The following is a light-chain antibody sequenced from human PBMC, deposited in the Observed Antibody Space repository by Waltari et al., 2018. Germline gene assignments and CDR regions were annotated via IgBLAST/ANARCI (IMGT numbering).Light chain of an antibody. J-gene: IGLJ2*01. CDR3: CSYAGSTTWL. Sequence: QSALTQPASVSGSPGQSITISYTGSNSDVGHYNLVSWYQQHPGKAPKLLLYEVNQRPAGVSSRFSGAKSGITASLTIAGLQAEDEADFYCCSYAGSTTWLFGGGTRLTVL. CDR2: EVN. CDR1: NSDVGHYNL. V-gene: IGLV2-23*02.